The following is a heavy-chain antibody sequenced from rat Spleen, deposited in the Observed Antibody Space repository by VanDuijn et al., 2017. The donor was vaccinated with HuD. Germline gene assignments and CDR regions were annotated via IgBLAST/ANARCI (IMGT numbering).Heavy chain of an antibody. CDR1: GFSLISYA. Sequence: QVQLKESGPGLVQPSQTLSLTCTVSGFSLISYAVNWVRQPPGKGLEWMGVIWGNGNTNYNSALKSRLSISRDTSKSQLFLQMNDLQTEDTAMYFCARSDYSSPYYFDYWGQGVMVTVSS. D-gene: IGHD1-2*01. V-gene: IGHV2S61*01. CDR2: IWGNGNT. CDR3: ARSDYSSPYYFDY. J-gene: IGHJ2*01.